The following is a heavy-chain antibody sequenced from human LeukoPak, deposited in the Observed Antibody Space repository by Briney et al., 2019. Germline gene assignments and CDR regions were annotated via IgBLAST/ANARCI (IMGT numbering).Heavy chain of an antibody. CDR2: LHFSGST. Sequence: PGGSLRLSCAASGFTFSDYYMSWIRQPPGKGLEWIGTLHFSGSTSYNPSLKSRVTISADTSNNLFSLKVGSVTAADTAVYYCARRSIGDWYFDLWGRGTLVSVSS. CDR3: ARRSIGDWYFDL. J-gene: IGHJ2*01. D-gene: IGHD3-10*01. V-gene: IGHV4-34*01. CDR1: GFTFSDYY.